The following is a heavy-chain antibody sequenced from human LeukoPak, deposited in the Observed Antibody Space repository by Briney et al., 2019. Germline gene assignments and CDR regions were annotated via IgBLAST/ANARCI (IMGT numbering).Heavy chain of an antibody. Sequence: GASVTVSCKASGYIFSDYYLHWVRQAPGQGLEWMGWMNPSSGGTNYAQEFQGRITMTGDTSTAYLELSRLRSDDTAVYYCARDLGSTVIVGGDAFDLWGQGTRVTVS. CDR1: GYIFSDYY. D-gene: IGHD2/OR15-2a*01. V-gene: IGHV1-2*02. CDR3: ARDLGSTVIVGGDAFDL. CDR2: MNPSSGGT. J-gene: IGHJ3*01.